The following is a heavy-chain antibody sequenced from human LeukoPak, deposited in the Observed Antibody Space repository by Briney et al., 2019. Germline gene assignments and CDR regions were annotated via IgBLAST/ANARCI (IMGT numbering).Heavy chain of an antibody. Sequence: PSETLSLTFTVSGGSISSSSYYWGWIRQPPGKGLEWIGSIYYSGSTYYNPSLKSRVTISVDTSKNQFSLKLSSVTAADTAVYYCASWQWLKPANFDYWGQGTLVTVSS. D-gene: IGHD6-19*01. CDR3: ASWQWLKPANFDY. CDR2: IYYSGST. V-gene: IGHV4-39*07. J-gene: IGHJ4*02. CDR1: GGSISSSSYY.